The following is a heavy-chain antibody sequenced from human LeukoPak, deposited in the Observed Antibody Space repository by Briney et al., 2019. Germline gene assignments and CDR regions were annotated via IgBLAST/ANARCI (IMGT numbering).Heavy chain of an antibody. Sequence: PSETLSLTCTVSGGSISSYYWSWIRQPPGKGLEWIGYIYYSGSTNYKPSLKSRVTISVDTSKNQFSLKLSSVTAADTAVYYCARHSNYYGSESGFDYWGQGALVTVSS. CDR1: GGSISSYY. CDR2: IYYSGST. D-gene: IGHD3-10*01. CDR3: ARHSNYYGSESGFDY. V-gene: IGHV4-59*08. J-gene: IGHJ4*02.